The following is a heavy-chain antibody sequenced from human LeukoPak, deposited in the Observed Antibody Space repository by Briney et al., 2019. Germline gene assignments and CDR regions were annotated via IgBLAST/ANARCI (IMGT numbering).Heavy chain of an antibody. CDR2: IYTSGST. J-gene: IGHJ2*01. CDR1: GGSISSYY. V-gene: IGHV4-4*07. Sequence: TPSETPSLTCTVSGGSISSYYWSWIRQPAGKGLEWIGRIYTSGSTNYNPSLKSRVTMSVDTSKNQFSLKLSSVTAADTAVYYCARGSKGGTYYDFWSGYWYFDLWGRGTLVTVSS. CDR3: ARGSKGGTYYDFWSGYWYFDL. D-gene: IGHD3-3*01.